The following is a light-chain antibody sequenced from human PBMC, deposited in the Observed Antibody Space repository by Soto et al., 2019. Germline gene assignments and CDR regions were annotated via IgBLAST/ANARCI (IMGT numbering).Light chain of an antibody. CDR2: GNI. Sequence: QSALTQPRSVSGSPGQSVTISCTGTSSDVGGYNYVSWYQQHPGKAPKLLIYGNIKRPSGVPDRFSGSKSGTSASLAITGLQAEDEAYYYCQSCDSSLSGSGVFGSGTKLTVL. J-gene: IGLJ1*01. V-gene: IGLV2-11*01. CDR1: SSDVGGYNY. CDR3: QSCDSSLSGSGV.